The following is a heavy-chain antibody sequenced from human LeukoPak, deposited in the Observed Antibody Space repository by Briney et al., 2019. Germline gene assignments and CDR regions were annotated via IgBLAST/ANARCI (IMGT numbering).Heavy chain of an antibody. V-gene: IGHV1-2*02. J-gene: IGHJ4*02. CDR3: ALDCSGGSCYFSH. D-gene: IGHD2-15*01. CDR1: GYTFTGYY. Sequence: ASVKVSCKASGYTFTGYYMHWVRQAPGQGLEWMGWINPNSGGTNYAQKFQGRVTMTRDTSISTAYTELSRLRSDDTAVYYCALDCSGGSCYFSHWGQGTLVTVSS. CDR2: INPNSGGT.